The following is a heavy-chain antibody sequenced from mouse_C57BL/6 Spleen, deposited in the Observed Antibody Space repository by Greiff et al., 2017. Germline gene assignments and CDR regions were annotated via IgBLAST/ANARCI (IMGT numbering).Heavy chain of an antibody. CDR3: TRWGPDYYEASWFAY. D-gene: IGHD1-1*01. J-gene: IGHJ3*01. Sequence: VQLQQSGAELVRPGASVTLSCKASGYTFTDYEMHWVKQTPVHGLEWIGAIDPETGGTAYNQKFKGKAILTADKSSSTAYMERRSLTSEDSAVYYCTRWGPDYYEASWFAYWGQGTLVTVSA. V-gene: IGHV1-15*01. CDR1: GYTFTDYE. CDR2: IDPETGGT.